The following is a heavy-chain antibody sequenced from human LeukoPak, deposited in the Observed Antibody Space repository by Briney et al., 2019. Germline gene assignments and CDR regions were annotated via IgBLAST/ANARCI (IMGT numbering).Heavy chain of an antibody. CDR3: VRPGTSGTEGLEY. CDR2: IYKSGNS. Sequence: PSETLSLNCTVSGGYISSSSYYWGWIRQTPGKGLEWIGSIYKSGNSYYNPSLKSRVTISIDTSKNQFSLKVTSVTVANTAVYYWVRPGTSGTEGLEYWGQGTLVTVSS. J-gene: IGHJ4*02. D-gene: IGHD1-26*01. CDR1: GGYISSSSYY. V-gene: IGHV4-39*01.